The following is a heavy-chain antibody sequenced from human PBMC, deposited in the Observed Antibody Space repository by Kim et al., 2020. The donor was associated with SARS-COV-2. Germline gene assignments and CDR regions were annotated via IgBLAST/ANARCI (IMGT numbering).Heavy chain of an antibody. J-gene: IGHJ5*02. CDR3: ARTLCRGVLLYYYGSGSPQGFDP. D-gene: IGHD3-10*01. Sequence: SETLSLTCAVYGGSFSGYYWSWIRQPPGKGLEWIGEINHSGSTNYNPSLKSRVTISVDTSKNQFSLKLSSVTAADTAVYYCARTLCRGVLLYYYGSGSPQGFDPWGQGTLVTVSS. CDR2: INHSGST. CDR1: GGSFSGYY. V-gene: IGHV4-34*01.